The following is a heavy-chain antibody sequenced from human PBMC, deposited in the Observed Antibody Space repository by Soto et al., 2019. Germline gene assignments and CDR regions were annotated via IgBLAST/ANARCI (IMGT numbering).Heavy chain of an antibody. CDR1: NRSFSGYY. Sequence: LKPSETLSLTCAVYNRSFSGYYWTWIRQPPGKGLEWIGEINHSGSTNYNPSLKSRVTISVDTYKNQFSLKLGSMTAADTAVYYCERTTLTTDYYAMDVWGQGTTVTVSS. D-gene: IGHD4-4*01. V-gene: IGHV4-34*01. CDR3: ERTTLTTDYYAMDV. CDR2: INHSGST. J-gene: IGHJ6*02.